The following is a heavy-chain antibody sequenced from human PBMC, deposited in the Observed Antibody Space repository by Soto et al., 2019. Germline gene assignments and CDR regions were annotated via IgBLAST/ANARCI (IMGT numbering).Heavy chain of an antibody. J-gene: IGHJ4*02. V-gene: IGHV3-48*02. D-gene: IGHD6-13*01. Sequence: GGSLRLCCAASGCTFSSYSMNWVRQAPGKGLEWVSYISSSSSTIYYADSVKGRFTISRDNAKNSLYLQMNSLRDEDTAIYYCASELGYSSSFDFWGQGTLVTVSS. CDR3: ASELGYSSSFDF. CDR2: ISSSSSTI. CDR1: GCTFSSYS.